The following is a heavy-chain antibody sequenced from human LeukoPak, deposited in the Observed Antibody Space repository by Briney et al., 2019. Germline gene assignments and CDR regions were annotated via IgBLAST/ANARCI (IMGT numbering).Heavy chain of an antibody. D-gene: IGHD2-15*01. CDR2: VKHDGSEK. CDR3: ARDRRYCSGGSCYPNYFDY. V-gene: IGHV3-7*03. Sequence: GGSLGLSCAASGFTFSSYCMTWVRQAPGKGLEWVANVKHDGSEKYYVDSVKGRFTISRDNAKNSLYLQMNSLRAEDTAVYYCARDRRYCSGGSCYPNYFDYWGQGTLVTVSS. CDR1: GFTFSSYC. J-gene: IGHJ4*02.